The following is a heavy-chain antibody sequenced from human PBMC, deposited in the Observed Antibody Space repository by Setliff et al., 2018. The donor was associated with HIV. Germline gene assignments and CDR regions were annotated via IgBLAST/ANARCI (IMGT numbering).Heavy chain of an antibody. CDR3: ARETYYGSGSYLPTEYYYYYMDV. D-gene: IGHD3-10*01. V-gene: IGHV1-69*05. Sequence: SVKVSCKASGYTFTGYYMHWVRQAPGQGLEWMGGIIPIFGTANYAQKFQGRVTITTDESTTTAYMELRSLRSEDTAVYYCARETYYGSGSYLPTEYYYYYMDVWGKGTTVTVSS. J-gene: IGHJ6*03. CDR2: IIPIFGTA. CDR1: GYTFTGYY.